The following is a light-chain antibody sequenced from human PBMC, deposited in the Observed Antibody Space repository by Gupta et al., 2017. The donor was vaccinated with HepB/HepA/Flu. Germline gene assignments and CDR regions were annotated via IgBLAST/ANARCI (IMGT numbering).Light chain of an antibody. J-gene: IGKJ2*01. CDR3: QQYDNWYT. CDR2: GAS. V-gene: IGKV3-15*01. CDR1: QSLGSD. Sequence: VMTQSPATLSVSPGERATLSCRANQSLGSDLDWYQQQPGQAPRLLIHGASTRATGIPARFSGSGSGTDFTLTSSSLQSEDAAVYYCQQYDNWYTFGQGTKLEIK.